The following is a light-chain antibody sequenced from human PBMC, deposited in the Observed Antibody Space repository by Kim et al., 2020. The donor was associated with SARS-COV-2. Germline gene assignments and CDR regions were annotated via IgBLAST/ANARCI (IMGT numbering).Light chain of an antibody. CDR1: ILRSYY. CDR2: GKN. V-gene: IGLV3-19*01. CDR3: NSRDSSGNHVV. J-gene: IGLJ2*01. Sequence: LGQTVRITCPGDILRSYYASWYQQNPGQAPVLVIYGKNNRPSGIPDRFSGSSSGNTASLTIPGAQAEDEADYYCNSRDSSGNHVVFGGGTQLTVL.